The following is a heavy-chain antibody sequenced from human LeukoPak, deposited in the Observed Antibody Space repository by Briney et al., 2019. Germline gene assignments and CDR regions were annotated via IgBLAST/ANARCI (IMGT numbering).Heavy chain of an antibody. CDR1: GFTFSSYW. J-gene: IGHJ4*02. CDR3: AKNGFTFGGLIDINFDY. D-gene: IGHD3-16*02. V-gene: IGHV3-7*01. CDR2: IKQDGSEK. Sequence: GGSLRLSCAASGFTFSSYWMSWVRQAPGKGLEGVANIKQDGSEKYYVDSVKGRFTISRDNAKNSLYLQMNSLRAEDTAVYYCAKNGFTFGGLIDINFDYWGQGTLVTVSS.